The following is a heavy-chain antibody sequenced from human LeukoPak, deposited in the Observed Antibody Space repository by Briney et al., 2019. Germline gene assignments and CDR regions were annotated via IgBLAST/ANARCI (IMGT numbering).Heavy chain of an antibody. CDR1: GYTFTGYY. J-gene: IGHJ5*02. CDR3: ARGVLMAYASKGDNWFDP. V-gene: IGHV1-2*04. Sequence: ASVKVSCKASGYTFTGYYMHWVRQAPGQGLEWMGWINPNSGGTNYAQKFQGWVTMTRDTSISTAYMELSRLRSDDTAVYYCARGVLMAYASKGDNWFDPWGQGTLVTVSS. CDR2: INPNSGGT. D-gene: IGHD2-8*01.